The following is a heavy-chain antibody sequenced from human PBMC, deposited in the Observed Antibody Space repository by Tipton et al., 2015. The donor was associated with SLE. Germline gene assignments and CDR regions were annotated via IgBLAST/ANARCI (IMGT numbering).Heavy chain of an antibody. D-gene: IGHD2-8*01. J-gene: IGHJ3*02. CDR3: AREEGQWDAFDI. V-gene: IGHV4-59*01. CDR2: ISYNGGT. CDR1: GGSISSNY. Sequence: TLSLTCSVSGGSISSNYWIWIRQPPGKGLEWIGYISYNGGTNYNPSLKSRVTMSVDTAKNQFSLNLSSVTAADTAVYYCAREEGQWDAFDIWGQGTVVTVSS.